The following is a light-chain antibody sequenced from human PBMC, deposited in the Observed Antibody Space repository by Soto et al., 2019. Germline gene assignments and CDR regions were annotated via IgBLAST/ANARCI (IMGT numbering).Light chain of an antibody. CDR2: DDS. Sequence: SYELTQSPSVSVAPGQTVSITCGGTNIDTKNVTWYQQKPGQAPLLVVYDDSDRPSGIPDRFSGSPSGNTATLTISSVESGDEADFYCQVWDSSTDHVVFGGGTTLTVL. J-gene: IGLJ2*01. V-gene: IGLV3-21*02. CDR3: QVWDSSTDHVV. CDR1: NIDTKN.